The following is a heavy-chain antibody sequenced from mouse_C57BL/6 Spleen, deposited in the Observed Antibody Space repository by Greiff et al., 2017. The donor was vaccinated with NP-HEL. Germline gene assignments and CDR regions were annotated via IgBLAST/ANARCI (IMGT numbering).Heavy chain of an antibody. CDR2: ISDGGSYT. V-gene: IGHV5-4*01. J-gene: IGHJ1*03. D-gene: IGHD2-4*01. CDR3: ARSYYDYDGYFDV. CDR1: GFTFSSYA. Sequence: EVQLVESGGGLVKPGGSLKLSCAASGFTFSSYAMSWVRQTPEKRLEWVATISDGGSYTYYPDNVKGRFTISRDNAKNNLYLQMSHLKSEDTAMYYCARSYYDYDGYFDVWGTGTTVTVSS.